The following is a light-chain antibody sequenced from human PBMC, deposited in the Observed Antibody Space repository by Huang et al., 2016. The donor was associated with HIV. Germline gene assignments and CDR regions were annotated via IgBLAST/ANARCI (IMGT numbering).Light chain of an antibody. V-gene: IGKV3-11*01. CDR2: DAS. CDR3: QQSSNWPSIT. Sequence: EIVLTQSPATLSLSPGERATLPCRASQSVSNSLAWYQQEPGQAPRLLIYDASNRATGIPARFSGGGSGTDFTLTINNLEPEDFAVYYCQQSSNWPSITFGQGTRLEIK. J-gene: IGKJ5*01. CDR1: QSVSNS.